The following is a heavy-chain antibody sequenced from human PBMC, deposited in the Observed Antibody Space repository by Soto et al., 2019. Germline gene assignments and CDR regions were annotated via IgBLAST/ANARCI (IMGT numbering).Heavy chain of an antibody. J-gene: IGHJ6*03. CDR1: GYTFTSYA. D-gene: IGHD6-13*01. V-gene: IGHV1-3*01. CDR2: INAGNGNT. CDR3: ARDGSSSWPIYYYYYYMDV. Sequence: GASVKVSCKASGYTFTSYAMHWVRQAPGQRLEWMGWINAGNGNTKYPQKFQGRVTITRDTSASTAYMELSSLRSEDTAVYYCARDGSSSWPIYYYYYYMDVWGKGTTVTVSS.